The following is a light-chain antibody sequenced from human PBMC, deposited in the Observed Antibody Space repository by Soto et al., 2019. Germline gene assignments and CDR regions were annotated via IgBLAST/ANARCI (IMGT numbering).Light chain of an antibody. J-gene: IGLJ1*01. V-gene: IGLV2-8*01. CDR3: AAWDDSLNGRV. Sequence: QSVLTQPPSASGSPGQSVTISCTGTSSDVGGYKYVSWYQHHPGKAPKVVIYEVTKRPSGVPDRFSGSQSGNTASLTVSGLQAEDEADYYCAAWDDSLNGRVFGTGTKLTVL. CDR2: EVT. CDR1: SSDVGGYKY.